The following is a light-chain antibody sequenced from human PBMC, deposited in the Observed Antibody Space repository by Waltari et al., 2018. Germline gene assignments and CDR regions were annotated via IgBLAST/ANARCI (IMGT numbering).Light chain of an antibody. J-gene: IGKJ1*01. Sequence: DTQMTQSPSSLYASLGDRVTITCRASRSIDNYLNWYQQKPGEAPKFLIYSASSLQSGVPSRFSGSRSGTDFTLTIISLLPDDFATNYCRQTYNTPQTFGQGTKVEIK. CDR1: RSIDNY. CDR2: SAS. CDR3: RQTYNTPQT. V-gene: IGKV1-39*01.